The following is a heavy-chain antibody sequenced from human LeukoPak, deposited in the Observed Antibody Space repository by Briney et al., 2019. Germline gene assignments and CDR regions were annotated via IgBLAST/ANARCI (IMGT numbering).Heavy chain of an antibody. J-gene: IGHJ4*02. CDR3: VRHRSDSGSSPIDF. V-gene: IGHV5-51*01. D-gene: IGHD6-6*01. CDR1: GYTFTSYF. CDR2: IRPGDSDT. Sequence: GESLKISCKGSGYTFTSYFIGWVRQVPAQGLEWVAIIRPGDSDTRYSPSFRGQVTVSADRSINTAYLQWSSPKASDTAMYYCVRHRSDSGSSPIDFWGQRTLVTVSS.